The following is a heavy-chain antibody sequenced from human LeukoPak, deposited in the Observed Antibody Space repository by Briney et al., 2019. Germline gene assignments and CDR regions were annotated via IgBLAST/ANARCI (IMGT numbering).Heavy chain of an antibody. Sequence: GGSLRLSCAASRFIFSSYWMTWVRQAPGKGLEWVANLNQNGNEKYYEDSVRGRFTIFRDNARNSLYLQMDNLRVEDTGVYYCTRDLGTGRPHDFWGQGTLVTVSS. CDR1: RFIFSSYW. V-gene: IGHV3-7*01. CDR2: LNQNGNEK. CDR3: TRDLGTGRPHDF. J-gene: IGHJ4*02. D-gene: IGHD3/OR15-3a*01.